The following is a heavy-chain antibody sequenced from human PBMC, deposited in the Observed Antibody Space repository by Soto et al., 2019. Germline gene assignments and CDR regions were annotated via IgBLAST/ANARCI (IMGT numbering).Heavy chain of an antibody. Sequence: GGSLRLSCAASGFTFSSYSMSWVRQAPGKGLEWVSAISRGSTYILYADSVKGRFAISSDNANNSLFLQMNSLRAEDIAGYYCARRRIRDGHSAGPHYEYSGLDIWGPGTTVTVYS. V-gene: IGHV3-21*01. CDR1: GFTFSSYS. CDR2: ISRGSTYI. D-gene: IGHD2-15*01. J-gene: IGHJ6*02. CDR3: ARRRIRDGHSAGPHYEYSGLDI.